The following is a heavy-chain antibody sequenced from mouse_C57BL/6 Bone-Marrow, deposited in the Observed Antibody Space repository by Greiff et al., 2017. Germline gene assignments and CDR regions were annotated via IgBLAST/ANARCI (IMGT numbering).Heavy chain of an antibody. J-gene: IGHJ2*01. Sequence: QVQLQQSGAELVRPGTSVKVSCKASGYAFTNYLIEWVKQRPGPGLEWIGVINPGSGGTNYNEKFKGKATLTADKSSSTAYMQLSSLTSEDSAVYFCARYYGSSYYFDDWGQGTTLTVSS. CDR1: GYAFTNYL. CDR2: INPGSGGT. CDR3: ARYYGSSYYFDD. V-gene: IGHV1-54*01. D-gene: IGHD1-1*01.